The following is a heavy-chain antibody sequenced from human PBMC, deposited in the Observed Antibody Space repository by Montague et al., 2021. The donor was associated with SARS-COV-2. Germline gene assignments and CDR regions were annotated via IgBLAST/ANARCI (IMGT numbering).Heavy chain of an antibody. Sequence: SETLSLTCAVSGGSFSSYYWSWIRLPPGKGLEWIAEINHSGSSNYNPSLKSRVTMSVDTSKNQFSLKLNSVTVADTAVYFCARLAYCGADCFSGWEIFFDPWGQGTLVTVAS. CDR3: ARLAYCGADCFSGWEIFFDP. CDR2: INHSGSS. V-gene: IGHV4-34*01. J-gene: IGHJ5*02. CDR1: GGSFSSYY. D-gene: IGHD2-21*02.